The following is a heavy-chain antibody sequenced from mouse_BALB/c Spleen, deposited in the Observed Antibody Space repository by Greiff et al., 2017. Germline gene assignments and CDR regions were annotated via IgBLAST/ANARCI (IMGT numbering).Heavy chain of an antibody. J-gene: IGHJ4*01. CDR1: GFTFSSYA. Sequence: EVQLVESGGGLVKPGGSLKLSCAASGFTFSSYAMSWVRQTPEKRLEWVASISSGGSTYYPDSVKGRFTISRDNARNILYLQMSSLRSEDTAMYYCARGTTVVATRIYYAMDYWGQGTSVTVSS. V-gene: IGHV5-6-5*01. D-gene: IGHD1-1*01. CDR3: ARGTTVVATRIYYAMDY. CDR2: ISSGGST.